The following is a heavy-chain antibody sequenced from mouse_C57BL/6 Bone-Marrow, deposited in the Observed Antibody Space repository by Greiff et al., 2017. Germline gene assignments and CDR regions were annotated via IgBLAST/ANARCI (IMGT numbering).Heavy chain of an antibody. V-gene: IGHV1-9*01. CDR2: ILPGSGST. D-gene: IGHD2-4*01. CDR3: ERETMSTTIDYYAMDY. Sequence: QVHVKQSGAELMKPGASVKLSCKATGYTFTGYWIEWVKQRPGHGLEWIGEILPGSGSTNYYEKFKGKATFTADTSSNTAYMQLSSLTTEDSAIYYCERETMSTTIDYYAMDYWGQGTSVTVSS. J-gene: IGHJ4*01. CDR1: GYTFTGYW.